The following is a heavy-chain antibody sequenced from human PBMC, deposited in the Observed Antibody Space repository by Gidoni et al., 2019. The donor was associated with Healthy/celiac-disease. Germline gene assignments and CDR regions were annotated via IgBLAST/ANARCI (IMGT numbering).Heavy chain of an antibody. CDR1: GFTFSSSA. CDR2: ISYDGSNK. Sequence: QVQLVESGGDVVQPGRSLRLSSAAAGFTFSSSAMHWVRQAPGKGLEWVAVISYDGSNKYYADSVKGRFTISRDNSKNTLYLQMNSLRAEDTAVYYCARDRSVLRYFDWPNGMDVWGQGTTVTVSS. CDR3: ARDRSVLRYFDWPNGMDV. V-gene: IGHV3-30*04. D-gene: IGHD3-9*01. J-gene: IGHJ6*02.